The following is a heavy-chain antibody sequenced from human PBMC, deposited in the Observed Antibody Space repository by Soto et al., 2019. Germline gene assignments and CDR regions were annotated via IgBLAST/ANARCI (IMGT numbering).Heavy chain of an antibody. CDR3: IRLIYDSRLNYFYFDL. J-gene: IGHJ4*02. D-gene: IGHD3-22*01. V-gene: IGHV4-4*02. CDR2: VFHSGDT. CDR1: GASISGRNW. Sequence: QVHLQESGPGLVKPSGTLSLTCVVSGASISGRNWWSWVRQAPGKGLEWIGEVFHSGDTTYSPSLRSRVTISVDKSKNQFYLNLNSVTAAVTAVYYCIRLIYDSRLNYFYFDLWGQGALVSVSS.